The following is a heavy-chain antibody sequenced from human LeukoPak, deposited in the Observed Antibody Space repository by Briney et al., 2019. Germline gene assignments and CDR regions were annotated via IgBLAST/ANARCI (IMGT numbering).Heavy chain of an antibody. J-gene: IGHJ5*02. D-gene: IGHD2-8*01. Sequence: GGSLRLSCAGSGFTFRGSAMHWFRQAPGKGLEWVAVISYDGSNKYYADSVKGRFTISRDNSKNTLYLQMNSLRAEDTAVYYCASVGNGSWFDPWGQGTLVTVSS. CDR2: ISYDGSNK. CDR3: ASVGNGSWFDP. V-gene: IGHV3-30*04. CDR1: GFTFRGSA.